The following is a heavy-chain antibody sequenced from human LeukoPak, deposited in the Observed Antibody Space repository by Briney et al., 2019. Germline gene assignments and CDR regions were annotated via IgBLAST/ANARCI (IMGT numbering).Heavy chain of an antibody. CDR2: IYSGGST. CDR3: ARSVGYCSSTSCYPIFDY. CDR1: GFTVSSNY. Sequence: PGGSLRLSCAASGFTVSSNYMSWVRQAPGKGLEWVSVIYSGGSTYYADSVKGRFTISRHNSQNTLCLQMNSLRAEDTAVYYCARSVGYCSSTSCYPIFDYWGQGTLVTVSS. V-gene: IGHV3-53*04. D-gene: IGHD2-2*01. J-gene: IGHJ4*02.